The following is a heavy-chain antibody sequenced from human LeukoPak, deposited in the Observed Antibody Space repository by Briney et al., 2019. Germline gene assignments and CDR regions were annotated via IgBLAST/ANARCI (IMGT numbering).Heavy chain of an antibody. J-gene: IGHJ4*02. CDR2: ISGSGGST. CDR3: AKDRDRSQLWSEHPWFPLDY. Sequence: GGSLRLSCAASGFTFSSYAMSWVRQAPGKGLEWVSTISGSGGSTYYADSVKGRFTFSRDNSKNTLYLQMNSLRAEDTAVYYCAKDRDRSQLWSEHPWFPLDYWGQGTLVTVSS. CDR1: GFTFSSYA. D-gene: IGHD5-18*01. V-gene: IGHV3-23*01.